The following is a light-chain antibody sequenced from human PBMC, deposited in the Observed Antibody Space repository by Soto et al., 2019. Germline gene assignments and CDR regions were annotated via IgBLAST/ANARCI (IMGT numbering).Light chain of an antibody. CDR2: GTS. V-gene: IGKV3-20*01. CDR1: QSVGSSY. Sequence: EIVLTQSPDTLSLSPGERATLSCRASQSVGSSYLAWYQQTPGQAPRLLIYGTSNRATGIPDRFSGSGSGTDFTLIISRLEPEDFAVYYCQQYGNSRWTFGQGTKVDIK. CDR3: QQYGNSRWT. J-gene: IGKJ1*01.